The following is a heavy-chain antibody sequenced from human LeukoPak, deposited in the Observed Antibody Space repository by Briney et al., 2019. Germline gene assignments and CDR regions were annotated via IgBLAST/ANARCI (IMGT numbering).Heavy chain of an antibody. Sequence: SQTLSLTCAVSGGSISSGGHSWSWIRQPPGKGLEWIGYIYHSGSTYYNPSLKSRVTISVDRSKNQFSLKLSSVTAADTAVYYCARVHGSGSYSLYYYYGMDVWGQGTTVTVSS. D-gene: IGHD3-10*01. V-gene: IGHV4-30-2*01. CDR2: IYHSGST. CDR3: ARVHGSGSYSLYYYYGMDV. J-gene: IGHJ6*02. CDR1: GGSISSGGHS.